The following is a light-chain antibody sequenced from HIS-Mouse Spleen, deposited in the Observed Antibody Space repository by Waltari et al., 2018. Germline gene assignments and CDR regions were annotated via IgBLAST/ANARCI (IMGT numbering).Light chain of an antibody. CDR2: EGS. CDR1: SSDVGRYNL. CDR3: CSYAGSRV. V-gene: IGLV2-23*01. J-gene: IGLJ2*01. Sequence: QYALTQPASVSGSPGQSITISCPGTSSDVGRYNLVPWYQQHPGKAPKLMIYEGSKRPSGVSNRFSGSKSGNTASLTISGLQAEDEADYYCCSYAGSRVFGGGTKLTVL.